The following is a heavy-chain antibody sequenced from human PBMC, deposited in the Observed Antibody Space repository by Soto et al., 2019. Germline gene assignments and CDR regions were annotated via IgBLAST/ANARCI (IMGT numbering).Heavy chain of an antibody. D-gene: IGHD3-9*01. J-gene: IGHJ4*02. CDR1: GGSISSSSYY. Sequence: PSETLSLTCTVSGGSISSSSYYWGWIRQPPGKGLEWIGSIYYSGSTYYNPSLKSRVTISVDTSKNQFSLKLSSVTAADTAVYYCATQLGITGYYVFDYWGQGTLVTVSS. V-gene: IGHV4-39*01. CDR3: ATQLGITGYYVFDY. CDR2: IYYSGST.